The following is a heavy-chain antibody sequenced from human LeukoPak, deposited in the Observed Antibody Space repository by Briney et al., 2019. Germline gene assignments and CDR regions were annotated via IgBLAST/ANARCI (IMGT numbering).Heavy chain of an antibody. CDR1: GGSFSGYN. CDR2: INQSGST. J-gene: IGHJ6*02. V-gene: IGHV4-34*01. D-gene: IGHD3-10*01. Sequence: SETLSLTCAVYGGSFSGYNWNWIRQPPGKGLGWIGEINQSGSTNYNPSLKSRVTISVDTSKEQFSLKVSSVTAADTAVYYCARGSGPWWFGELSNPIYGMDVWGQGTTVTASS. CDR3: ARGSGPWWFGELSNPIYGMDV.